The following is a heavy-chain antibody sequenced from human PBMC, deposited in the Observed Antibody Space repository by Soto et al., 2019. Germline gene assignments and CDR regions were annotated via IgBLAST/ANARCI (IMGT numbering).Heavy chain of an antibody. J-gene: IGHJ1*01. V-gene: IGHV1-24*01. CDR3: ATDLGAALAPLSMLYFQA. Sequence: QVQVVQSGTEVKKPGASVKVSCKVSGYTLNELCIHWVRQPPGKGLEWIGGFDPEEGKMIYAQNFQGRVTMTEDTSTDTAYMELNSLTSDDTAIYYCATDLGAALAPLSMLYFQAWGQGTVVTVSS. CDR2: FDPEEGKM. D-gene: IGHD3-10*01. CDR1: GYTLNELC.